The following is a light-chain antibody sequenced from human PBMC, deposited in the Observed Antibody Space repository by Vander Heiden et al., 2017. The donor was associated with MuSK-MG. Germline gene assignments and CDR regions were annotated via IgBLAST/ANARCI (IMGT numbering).Light chain of an antibody. J-gene: IGKJ2*01. V-gene: IGKV3-20*01. CDR1: QRVSSSY. CDR2: GAS. CDR3: QQYGSSPPYT. Sequence: EIVLTQSPGTLSLSPGERATLSCRASQRVSSSYLAWYQPKPGQAPRLLIYGASSMATGIPDRFSGSGSGTDFTLTISRLEPEDFAVYYCQQYGSSPPYTFGQGTKLEIK.